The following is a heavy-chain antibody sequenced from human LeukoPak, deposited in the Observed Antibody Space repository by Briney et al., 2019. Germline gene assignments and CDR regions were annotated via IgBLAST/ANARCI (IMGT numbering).Heavy chain of an antibody. Sequence: PSETLSLTCTISGGSISSSSYHGGWIRQPPGKGLEWIGSIYYRGSTYYNPSLKSRVTISVDTSKNKFSLNLTSVTAADTAVYYCARAQGWYGYFDYWGQGTLVTVSS. CDR3: ARAQGWYGYFDY. V-gene: IGHV4-39*07. D-gene: IGHD6-19*01. J-gene: IGHJ4*02. CDR1: GGSISSSSYH. CDR2: IYYRGST.